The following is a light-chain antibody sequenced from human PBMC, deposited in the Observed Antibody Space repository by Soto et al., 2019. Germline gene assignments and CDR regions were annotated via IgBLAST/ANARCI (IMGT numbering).Light chain of an antibody. Sequence: QSALTQPASVSGSPGQSITISCTGTHSDIGIYNLVSWYQQHPGKVPKVMIYEVTKRPSGVSDRFSGSKSGNTASLTISGLQAEDEADYYCCSYAGSTTFVVFGGGTKLTVL. CDR3: CSYAGSTTFVV. CDR1: HSDIGIYNL. V-gene: IGLV2-23*02. J-gene: IGLJ2*01. CDR2: EVT.